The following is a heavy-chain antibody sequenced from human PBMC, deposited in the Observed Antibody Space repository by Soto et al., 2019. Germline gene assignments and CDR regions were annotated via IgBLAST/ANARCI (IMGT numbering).Heavy chain of an antibody. Sequence: QVQLVQSGAEVKKPGASVKVSCKASGYTFTSYGISWVRQAPGQGLEWMGWISAYNGNTNYAQKLQGRVTMTTDTSTSTAYMELRSLRSDDTAVYYCARGIVVVVAATQNLPYGHYLPNELDYWGQGTLVTVSS. CDR3: ARGIVVVVAATQNLPYGHYLPNELDY. V-gene: IGHV1-18*01. D-gene: IGHD2-15*01. CDR2: ISAYNGNT. J-gene: IGHJ4*02. CDR1: GYTFTSYG.